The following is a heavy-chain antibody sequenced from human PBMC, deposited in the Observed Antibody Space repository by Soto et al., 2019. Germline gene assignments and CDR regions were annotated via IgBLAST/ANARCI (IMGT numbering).Heavy chain of an antibody. V-gene: IGHV3-23*01. J-gene: IGHJ6*02. CDR2: ISGSGDNT. CDR3: AKVPRSGEDPYYGLDA. Sequence: EVQLLESGGGLVQPGGSLRLSCAASGFTFSTHAISWVRQAPGNGLEWVSTISGSGDNTFYADSVKGRVTISRDNSKNTLYLQINSLRAEDTAVYFCAKVPRSGEDPYYGLDAWGQGTTVTVSS. D-gene: IGHD7-27*01. CDR1: GFTFSTHA.